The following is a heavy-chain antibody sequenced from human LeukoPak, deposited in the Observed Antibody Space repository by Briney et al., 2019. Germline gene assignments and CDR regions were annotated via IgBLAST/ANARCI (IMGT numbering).Heavy chain of an antibody. CDR2: IKQDGSEK. Sequence: PGGSLRLSCAASGFTFSSYWMSWVRQAPGKGLEWVANIKQDGSEKYYVDSVKGRFTISRDNAKNSLYLQMNSLRAEDTAVYYCARDGFEVLRYFDWFPYYFDYWGQGTLVTVSS. D-gene: IGHD3-9*01. V-gene: IGHV3-7*01. CDR3: ARDGFEVLRYFDWFPYYFDY. J-gene: IGHJ4*02. CDR1: GFTFSSYW.